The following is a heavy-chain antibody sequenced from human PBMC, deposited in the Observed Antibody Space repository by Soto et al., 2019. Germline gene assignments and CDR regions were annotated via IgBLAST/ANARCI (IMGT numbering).Heavy chain of an antibody. J-gene: IGHJ6*02. CDR1: GYTFTSYG. Sequence: ASVKVSCKASGYTFTSYGISWVRQAPGQGLEWMGYASAYNGHTNYAQKLQGSVTMTTDTSTSPAYMELRSLRSADTDVYDIQRRASGYYREHNGMDVWRRGHTVAVSS. D-gene: IGHD3-3*01. V-gene: IGHV1-18*04. CDR3: QRRASGYYREHNGMDV. CDR2: ASAYNGHT.